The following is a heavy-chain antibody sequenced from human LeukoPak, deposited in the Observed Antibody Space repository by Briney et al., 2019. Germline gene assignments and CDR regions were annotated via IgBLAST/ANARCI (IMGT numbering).Heavy chain of an antibody. CDR1: GGSISSGGYY. D-gene: IGHD2-15*01. V-gene: IGHV4-31*03. J-gene: IGHJ4*02. Sequence: PSETLSLTCTVSGGSISSGGYYWSWIRQHPGKGLEWIVYIYYSGSTYYNPSLKSRVTISVDTSKNQFSLKLSSVTAADTAVYYCARGGYCSGGSCSDYWGQGTLVTVSS. CDR3: ARGGYCSGGSCSDY. CDR2: IYYSGST.